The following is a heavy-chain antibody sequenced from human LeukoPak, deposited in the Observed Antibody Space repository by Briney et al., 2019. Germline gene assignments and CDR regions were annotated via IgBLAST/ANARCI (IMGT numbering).Heavy chain of an antibody. CDR2: ITYNSIYI. CDR3: ARGSLIDF. J-gene: IGHJ4*02. D-gene: IGHD3-3*01. V-gene: IGHV3-21*01. CDR1: GFNFNTYT. Sequence: GGSLRLSCAASGFNFNTYTMNWVHQAPGKGLEWVSSITYNSIYIYYADSLEGRFAISRDNVKNSLYLQLSSLRAEDTAVYYCARGSLIDFWGQGTLVSVSS.